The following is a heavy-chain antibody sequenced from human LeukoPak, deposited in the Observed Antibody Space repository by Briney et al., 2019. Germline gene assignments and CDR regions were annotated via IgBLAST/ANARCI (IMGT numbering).Heavy chain of an antibody. Sequence: PSETLSLTCIVSGVSISSYYWGWIRQPPGKGLEWIGSIYYSGSTNYNPSLKSRVTISVDTSKNQFSLKLSSVTAADTAVYYCARGRGAVAGTFDYWGQGTLVTVSS. J-gene: IGHJ4*02. CDR1: GVSISSYY. D-gene: IGHD6-19*01. CDR2: IYYSGST. CDR3: ARGRGAVAGTFDY. V-gene: IGHV4-59*01.